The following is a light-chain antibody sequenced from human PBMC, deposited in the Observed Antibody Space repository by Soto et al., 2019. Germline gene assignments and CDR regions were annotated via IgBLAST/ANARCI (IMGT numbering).Light chain of an antibody. CDR3: QQTYNPPRT. J-gene: IGKJ1*01. CDR2: AAS. CDR1: ETIASY. V-gene: IGKV1-39*01. Sequence: DIQMTQSPSSLSASVGDRVTITCRASETIASYLNWYQQRPGKAPKLLIYAASSLQSGVPSRFGGSGAVTDFTLTITSLQPEDCAPYYCQQTYNPPRTFGQGTRL.